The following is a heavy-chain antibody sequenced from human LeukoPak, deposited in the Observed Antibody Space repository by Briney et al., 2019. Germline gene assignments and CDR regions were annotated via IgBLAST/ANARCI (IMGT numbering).Heavy chain of an antibody. J-gene: IGHJ6*03. D-gene: IGHD3-22*01. CDR3: ARDSSYYYDSSGYYDYYYMDV. Sequence: GGSLRLSCAASGFTFSSYSMNWVRQAPGKGLEWVANIKQDGSEKYYVDSVKGRFTISRDNAKNSLYLQMNSLRAEDTAVYYCARDSSYYYDSSGYYDYYYMDVWGKGTTVTVSS. CDR1: GFTFSSYS. V-gene: IGHV3-7*01. CDR2: IKQDGSEK.